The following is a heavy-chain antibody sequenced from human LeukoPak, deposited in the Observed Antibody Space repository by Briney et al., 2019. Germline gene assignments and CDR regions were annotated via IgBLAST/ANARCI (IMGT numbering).Heavy chain of an antibody. Sequence: SQTLSLTCTVSGGSISSGGYYWSWIRQPPGKGLEWIGYIYYSGSTNFNPSLKSRVTISVDTSKDQFSLKLNSVTAADTAVYYCARGARDFWSASYSMHYFDYWGQGTLVTVSS. CDR2: IYYSGST. J-gene: IGHJ4*02. D-gene: IGHD3-3*01. CDR1: GGSISSGGYY. V-gene: IGHV4-61*08. CDR3: ARGARDFWSASYSMHYFDY.